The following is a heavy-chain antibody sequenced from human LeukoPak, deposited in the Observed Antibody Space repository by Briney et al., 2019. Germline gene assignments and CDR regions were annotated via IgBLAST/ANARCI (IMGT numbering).Heavy chain of an antibody. CDR1: GFTFSSYS. V-gene: IGHV3-48*02. CDR3: AKGSGSARPYYFNY. CDR2: ISSSSNTI. J-gene: IGHJ4*02. Sequence: GGSLRLSCAASGFTFSSYSMNWVRQAPGKGPKWVSYISSSSNTIYYADSVKGRFTISRDNAKNSLYLQMNSLRDEDTAIYFCAKGSGSARPYYFNYWGQGTLVTVSS. D-gene: IGHD6-25*01.